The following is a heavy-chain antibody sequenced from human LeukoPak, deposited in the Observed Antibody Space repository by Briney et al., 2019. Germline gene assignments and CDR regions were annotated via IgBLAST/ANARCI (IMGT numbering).Heavy chain of an antibody. CDR1: GFTFSRYS. D-gene: IGHD4-11*01. Sequence: PGGSLRLSCAASGFTFSRYSMNWVRQVPGKGLEWVSSISDTGYYIYYADSVKGRFTISRDNAKNSLYLQMNSLRAEDTAVYYCARDDYTPSGYWGQGTLVTVSS. J-gene: IGHJ4*02. CDR2: ISDTGYYI. CDR3: ARDDYTPSGY. V-gene: IGHV3-21*01.